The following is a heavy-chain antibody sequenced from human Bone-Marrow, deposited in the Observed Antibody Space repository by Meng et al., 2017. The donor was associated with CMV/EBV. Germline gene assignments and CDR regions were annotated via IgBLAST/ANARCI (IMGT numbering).Heavy chain of an antibody. CDR2: INHDGSNT. CDR3: VREDGVDASRGNRFDP. D-gene: IGHD3-3*01. CDR1: GFTFSSYS. J-gene: IGHJ5*02. V-gene: IGHV3-74*01. Sequence: GESLKISCAASGFTFSSYSMNWVRQAPGKGLEWVSRINHDGSNTIYADSVKGRFTISRDNAKNTLYLQMNTLRAEDTAVYYCVREDGVDASRGNRFDPWGQGTLVTVSS.